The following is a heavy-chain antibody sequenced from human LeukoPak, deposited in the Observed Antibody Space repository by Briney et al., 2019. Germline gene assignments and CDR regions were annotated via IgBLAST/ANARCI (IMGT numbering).Heavy chain of an antibody. CDR1: GFAFSNYA. Sequence: GGSLRLSCITSGFAFSNYAMNWVRQAPGKGLEWVSGISGGSAYYADSVKGRFTISRDNSKNVLYLQMNRLRAEDTAVYYCAKDICTSPRRLLYLDSWGQGTLVTVSS. J-gene: IGHJ4*02. CDR3: AKDICTSPRRLLYLDS. V-gene: IGHV3-23*01. CDR2: ISGGSA. D-gene: IGHD2-8*01.